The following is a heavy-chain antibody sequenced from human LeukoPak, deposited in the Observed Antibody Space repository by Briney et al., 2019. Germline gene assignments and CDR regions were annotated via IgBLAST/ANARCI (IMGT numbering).Heavy chain of an antibody. CDR2: IVVGSGNT. J-gene: IGHJ4*02. V-gene: IGHV1-58*02. CDR1: GYTFTSYD. CDR3: ARSRLGYCSSTSCSLLDY. Sequence: SVKVSCKASGYTFTSYDINWVRQATGQGLEWIGWIVVGSGNTNYAQKFQERVTITRDMSTSTAYMELSSLRSEDTAVYYCARSRLGYCSSTSCSLLDYWGQGTLVTVSS. D-gene: IGHD2-2*01.